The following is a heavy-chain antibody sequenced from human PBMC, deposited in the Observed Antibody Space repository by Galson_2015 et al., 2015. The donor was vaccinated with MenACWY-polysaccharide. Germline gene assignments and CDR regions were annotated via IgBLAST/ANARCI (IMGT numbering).Heavy chain of an antibody. V-gene: IGHV3-23*01. CDR1: GFTFSSYA. D-gene: IGHD3-10*01. CDR2: ISGSGGST. CDR3: AKGLYYNSV. Sequence: SLRLSCAASGFTFSSYAMSWVRQAPGKGLEWVSAISGSGGSTYYADSVQGRFTISRDNSKNTLFMQMNSLRAEDTAVFYCAKGLYYNSVWGPGTLVTVSS. J-gene: IGHJ4*02.